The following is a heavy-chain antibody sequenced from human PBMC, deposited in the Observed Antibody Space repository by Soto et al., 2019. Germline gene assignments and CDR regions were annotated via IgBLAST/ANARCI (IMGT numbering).Heavy chain of an antibody. D-gene: IGHD6-6*01. CDR3: ARRPRSSSSGGFGP. CDR1: GGSICSDY. Sequence: PFELLSLPSTVSGGSICSDYCRRIRKPPGKGLEWIGYIYYSGSTNYNPSLKSRVTISVDTSKNQFSLKLSSVTAADTAVYYCARRPRSSSSGGFGPRGQGTLVT. V-gene: IGHV4-59*01. CDR2: IYYSGST. J-gene: IGHJ5*02.